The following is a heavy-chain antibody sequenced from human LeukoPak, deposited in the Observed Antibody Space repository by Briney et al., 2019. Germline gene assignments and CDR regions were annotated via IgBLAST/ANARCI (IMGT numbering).Heavy chain of an antibody. J-gene: IGHJ5*02. CDR2: IRYDGTIK. D-gene: IGHD1-26*01. CDR3: ARGQGATVPQVGKNWFDP. Sequence: GGSLRLSCAATGFTFSTYGMHWVRQTPGKGLEWVAFIRYDGTIKYYADSVKGRFTISRDNSKNTLYLQINSLTTEDTAIYYCARGQGATVPQVGKNWFDPWGQGTRVTVSS. V-gene: IGHV3-30*02. CDR1: GFTFSTYG.